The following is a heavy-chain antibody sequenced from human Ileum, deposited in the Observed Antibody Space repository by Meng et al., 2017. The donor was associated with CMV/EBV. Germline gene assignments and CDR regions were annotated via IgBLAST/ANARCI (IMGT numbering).Heavy chain of an antibody. V-gene: IGHV3-23*03. CDR1: GFTFSSYA. J-gene: IGHJ6*02. CDR3: AEPRHAVLVRSGMDV. D-gene: IGHD2-8*01. Sequence: GESLKTPCAAPGFTFSSYAMAWVRQAPGKGLEWVSVIYSGGDSTYYADSVKGRFTISRDNSKNTLYLQMNSLRAEDTAVYFCAEPRHAVLVRSGMDVWGQGTTVTVSS. CDR2: IYSGGDST.